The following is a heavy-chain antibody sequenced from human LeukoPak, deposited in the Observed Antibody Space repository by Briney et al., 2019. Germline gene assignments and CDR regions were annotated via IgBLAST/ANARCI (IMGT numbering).Heavy chain of an antibody. J-gene: IGHJ4*02. V-gene: IGHV1-2*02. CDR1: RYTFTRYY. D-gene: IGHD1-26*01. CDR3: ARGLLRDDKFDY. Sequence: GASVTVSYTPSRYTFTRYYMHWVRQAPGHRLEGMGWINPNSGGTNYAQKFQGRVTMTRDTSISTAYMELSRLRSDDTAVYYCARGLLRDDKFDYWGQGTLVTVSA. CDR2: INPNSGGT.